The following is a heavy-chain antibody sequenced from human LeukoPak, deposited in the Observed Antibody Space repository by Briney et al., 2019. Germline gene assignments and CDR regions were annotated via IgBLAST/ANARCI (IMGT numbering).Heavy chain of an antibody. J-gene: IGHJ4*02. D-gene: IGHD4-17*01. CDR2: ISSSSSYI. Sequence: KPGGSLRLSCAASGFTFSSYSMNWVRQTPGKGLEWVSSISSSSSYIYYADSVKGRFTISRDNAKNSLYLQMNSLRAEDTAVYYCARLFDYGRTFDYWGQGTLVTVSS. CDR3: ARLFDYGRTFDY. V-gene: IGHV3-21*01. CDR1: GFTFSSYS.